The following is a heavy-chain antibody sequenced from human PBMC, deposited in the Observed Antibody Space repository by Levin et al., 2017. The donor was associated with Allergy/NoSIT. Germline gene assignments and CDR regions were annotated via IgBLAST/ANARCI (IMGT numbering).Heavy chain of an antibody. CDR1: GFTFDDYA. CDR2: ISWNSGSI. Sequence: LSLTCAASGFTFDDYAMHWVRPAPGKGLEWVSGISWNSGSIGYADSVKGRFTISRDNAKNSLYLQMNSLRAEDTALYYCAKDMGIWGSYCSKYAFDIWGQGTMVTVSS. D-gene: IGHD3-16*02. J-gene: IGHJ3*02. V-gene: IGHV3-9*01. CDR3: AKDMGIWGSYCSKYAFDI.